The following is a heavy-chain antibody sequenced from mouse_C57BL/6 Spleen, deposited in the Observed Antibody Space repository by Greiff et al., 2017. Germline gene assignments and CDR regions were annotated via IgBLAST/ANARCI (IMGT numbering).Heavy chain of an antibody. CDR3: LYFYDYDLFAY. D-gene: IGHD2-4*01. CDR2: INPNNGGT. Sequence: EVQLQQSGPELVKPGASVKMSCKASGYTFTDYNMHWVKQSHGKSLEWIGYINPNNGGTSYNQKFKGKATLTVNKSSSTAYMELRSLTSEDSAVYYCLYFYDYDLFAYWGQGTLVTVSA. CDR1: GYTFTDYN. J-gene: IGHJ3*01. V-gene: IGHV1-22*01.